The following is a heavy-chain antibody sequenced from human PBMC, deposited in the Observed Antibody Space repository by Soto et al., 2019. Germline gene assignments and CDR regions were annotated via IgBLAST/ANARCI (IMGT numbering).Heavy chain of an antibody. V-gene: IGHV5-51*01. Sequence: KISYQPSGYNFATYWIAWVRQMSGKGLEYMGIIYPGNSDARYSPSFQGQVTFSADKSISTAYLHWSSLKASDTAMYYWARHLFEGDDPCNFIAFRAQGTSVIVSS. D-gene: IGHD2-21*02. CDR1: GYNFATYW. J-gene: IGHJ1*01. CDR2: IYPGNSDA. CDR3: ARHLFEGDDPCNFIAF.